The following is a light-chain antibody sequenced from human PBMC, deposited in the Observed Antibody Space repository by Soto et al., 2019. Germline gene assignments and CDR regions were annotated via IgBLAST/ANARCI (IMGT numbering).Light chain of an antibody. Sequence: EIVMTQSPATLSVSPGERATLSCRASQSVSSNLAWYQQKPGQAPRLLIYAASTRATGIPARFSGSGSGTEFTLTILSLQSEDFAVYYCQQYNNWPRTFGQGTKVEIK. CDR2: AAS. V-gene: IGKV3-15*01. J-gene: IGKJ1*01. CDR3: QQYNNWPRT. CDR1: QSVSSN.